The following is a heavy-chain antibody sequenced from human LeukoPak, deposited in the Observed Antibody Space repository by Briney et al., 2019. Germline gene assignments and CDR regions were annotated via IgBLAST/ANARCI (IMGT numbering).Heavy chain of an antibody. CDR3: ARAKRGYSYGYYHYFDY. D-gene: IGHD5-18*01. V-gene: IGHV3-11*01. CDR1: GFTFSDYY. CDR2: ISTSGSTI. J-gene: IGHJ4*02. Sequence: GGSLRLSCAASGFTFSDYYMSWIRQAPGKGLEWVSYISTSGSTIYYADSLKGRFTISRDNAKNSLYLQMNSLRAEDTAVYYCARAKRGYSYGYYHYFDYWGQGTLVTVSS.